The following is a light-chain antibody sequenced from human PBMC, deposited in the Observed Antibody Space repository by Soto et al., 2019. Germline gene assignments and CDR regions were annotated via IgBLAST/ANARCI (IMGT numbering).Light chain of an antibody. J-gene: IGKJ4*01. CDR2: DAS. CDR3: QQRSNWPLT. CDR1: QSVRSNY. Sequence: EIVLTQSPGTLSLSPGERATLSCRASQSVRSNYLAWYQQKPGQAPRLLIYDASSRATGIPARFSGSGSGTDFTLTISSLEPEDFAVYYCQQRSNWPLTFGGGTKVDIK. V-gene: IGKV3-11*01.